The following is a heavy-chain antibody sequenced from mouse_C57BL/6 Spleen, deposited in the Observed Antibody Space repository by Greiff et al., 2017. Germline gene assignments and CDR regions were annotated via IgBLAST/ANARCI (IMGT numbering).Heavy chain of an antibody. D-gene: IGHD1-1*02. Sequence: QVHVKQPGAELVKPGASVKMSCKASGYTFTSYWITWVKQRPGQGLEWIGDIYPGSGSTNYNEKFKSKATLTVDTSSSTAYMQLRSLTSEDSAVYYCAREGVLLWSSYYAMDYWGQGTSVTVSS. V-gene: IGHV1-55*01. CDR3: AREGVLLWSSYYAMDY. CDR1: GYTFTSYW. J-gene: IGHJ4*01. CDR2: IYPGSGST.